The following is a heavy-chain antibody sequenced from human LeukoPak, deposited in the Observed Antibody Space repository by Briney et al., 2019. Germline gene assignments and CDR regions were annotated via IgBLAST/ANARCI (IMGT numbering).Heavy chain of an antibody. CDR1: GGSISSSSYY. V-gene: IGHV4-39*01. CDR3: ARHEDYYYYMDV. Sequence: PSGTLSLTCTVSGGSISSSSYYWGWIRQPPGKGLEWIGSIYYSGSTYYNPSLKSRVTISVDTSKNQFSLKLSSVTAADTAVYYCARHEDYYYYMDVWGKGTTVTVSS. J-gene: IGHJ6*03. CDR2: IYYSGST.